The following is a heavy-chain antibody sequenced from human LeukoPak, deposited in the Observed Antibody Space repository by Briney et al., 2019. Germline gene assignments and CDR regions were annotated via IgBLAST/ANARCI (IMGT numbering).Heavy chain of an antibody. CDR1: GLTVSSNY. D-gene: IGHD3-22*01. CDR2: LHAAGGT. Sequence: PGGSLRLSCAASGLTVSSNYITWVRQPPGKGPEWVSVLHAAGGTYYADSVKGRFTISRHISKNTVYLQMNSLRAEDTAVYYCAREGYDSSGYPRPFDYWGQGTLVTVSS. J-gene: IGHJ4*02. V-gene: IGHV3-53*04. CDR3: AREGYDSSGYPRPFDY.